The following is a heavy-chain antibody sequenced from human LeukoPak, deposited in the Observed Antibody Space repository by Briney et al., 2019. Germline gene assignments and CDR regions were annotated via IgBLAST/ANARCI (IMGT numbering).Heavy chain of an antibody. Sequence: GRSLRLSCAASGFTFSSYGMHWVRQAPGKGLEWVAVIWYDGSNKYYADSVKGRFTISRDNSKNTLYLQMNSLRDEDTAVYYCARDSRTTIFGVVIPFDYWGQGTLVTVSS. CDR3: ARDSRTTIFGVVIPFDY. CDR2: IWYDGSNK. J-gene: IGHJ4*02. CDR1: GFTFSSYG. D-gene: IGHD3-3*01. V-gene: IGHV3-33*01.